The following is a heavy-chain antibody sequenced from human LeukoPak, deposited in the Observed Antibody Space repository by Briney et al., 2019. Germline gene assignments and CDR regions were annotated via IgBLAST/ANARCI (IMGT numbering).Heavy chain of an antibody. CDR2: IIPIFGTA. CDR3: ARGPVTNANFDY. Sequence: GASVKVSCKASGGTFSSYAISWVRQAPGQGLEWMGGIIPIFGTANYAQKFQGRVTITADESTSTAYMELSSLRSEDTAVYYCARGPVTNANFDYWGQGTLVTVSS. V-gene: IGHV1-69*13. D-gene: IGHD4-17*01. CDR1: GGTFSSYA. J-gene: IGHJ4*02.